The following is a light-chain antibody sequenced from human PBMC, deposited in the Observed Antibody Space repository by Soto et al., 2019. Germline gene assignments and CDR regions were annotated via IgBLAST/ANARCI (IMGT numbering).Light chain of an antibody. CDR3: CSYTATTTYV. CDR1: GNDVGGYTF. V-gene: IGLV2-14*03. Sequence: QSALTQPASVSGSPGQSISLSCTGTGNDVGGYTFVSWYQQHPDKVPKLVIFDVNRRPSGVSDRFSGSKSVNAASLTISGLQAEDEADYYCCSYTATTTYVFGTGTKLTVL. J-gene: IGLJ1*01. CDR2: DVN.